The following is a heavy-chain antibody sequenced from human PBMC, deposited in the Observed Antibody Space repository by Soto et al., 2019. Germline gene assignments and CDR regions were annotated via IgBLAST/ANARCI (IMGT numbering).Heavy chain of an antibody. Sequence: GESLKISCKGSGYSFTSYWIGWVRQMPGKGLEWMGIIYPGDSDTRYSPSLQGQGTISADKSTSTAYLQWNSLKASDTAMYYCSRQRYCSSTSCYEYFHLWGQGTLVTVSS. CDR2: IYPGDSDT. CDR3: SRQRYCSSTSCYEYFHL. J-gene: IGHJ1*01. V-gene: IGHV5-51*01. CDR1: GYSFTSYW. D-gene: IGHD2-2*01.